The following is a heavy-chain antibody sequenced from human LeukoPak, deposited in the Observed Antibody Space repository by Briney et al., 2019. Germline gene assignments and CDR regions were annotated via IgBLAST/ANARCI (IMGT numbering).Heavy chain of an antibody. J-gene: IGHJ3*02. CDR3: ARGLVVTDDAFDI. CDR1: GGTFSSYA. Sequence: SVKVSCKASGGTFSSYAISWVRQAPGQGLEWMGGIIPIFGTANYAQKFRGRVTITTDESTSTAYMELSSLRSEDTAVYYCARGLVVTDDAFDIWGQGTMVTVSS. CDR2: IIPIFGTA. D-gene: IGHD2-15*01. V-gene: IGHV1-69*05.